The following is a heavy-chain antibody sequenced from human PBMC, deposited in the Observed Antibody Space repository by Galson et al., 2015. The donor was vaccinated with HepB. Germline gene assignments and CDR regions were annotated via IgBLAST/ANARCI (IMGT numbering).Heavy chain of an antibody. D-gene: IGHD5-18*01. CDR2: IWYDGSNK. Sequence: SLRLSCAASGFTFSSYGMHWVRQAPGKGLEWVAVIWYDGSNKYYADSVKGRFTISRDNSKNTLYLQMNSLRAEDTAVYYCARRIQLWGEFDPWGQGTLVTVSS. CDR1: GFTFSSYG. J-gene: IGHJ5*02. V-gene: IGHV3-33*01. CDR3: ARRIQLWGEFDP.